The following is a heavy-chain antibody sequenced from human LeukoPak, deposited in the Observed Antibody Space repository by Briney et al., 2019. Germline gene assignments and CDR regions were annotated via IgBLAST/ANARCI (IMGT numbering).Heavy chain of an antibody. J-gene: IGHJ4*02. CDR3: ARSVYGDYDY. V-gene: IGHV3-7*01. CDR2: IKQDGSEK. Sequence: GGSLRLFCAASGFTFSSYWMSWFRQDPGKGLEWVANIKQDGSEKYYVDSVKGRFTISRDNAKNSLYLQMNSLRAEDTAVYYCARSVYGDYDYWGQGTLVTVSS. D-gene: IGHD4-17*01. CDR1: GFTFSSYW.